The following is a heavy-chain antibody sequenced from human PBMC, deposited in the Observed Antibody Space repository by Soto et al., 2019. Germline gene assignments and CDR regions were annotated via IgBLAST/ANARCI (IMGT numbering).Heavy chain of an antibody. D-gene: IGHD4-17*01. Sequence: QVQLVQSGAEVKKPGSSVKVSCKASGGTFSSYAISWVRQAPGQGLEWMGGIIPIFGTANYAQKFQGRVTITADESTSTAYMVLGSQRSEDTAVQSFARATSNDYGESWWFAPWGQGTLVTVSS. CDR3: ARATSNDYGESWWFAP. V-gene: IGHV1-69*12. CDR1: GGTFSSYA. J-gene: IGHJ5*02. CDR2: IIPIFGTA.